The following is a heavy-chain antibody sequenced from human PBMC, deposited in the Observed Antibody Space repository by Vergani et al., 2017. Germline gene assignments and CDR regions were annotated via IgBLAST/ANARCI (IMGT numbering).Heavy chain of an antibody. CDR3: TTGFPGSSWSTY. CDR2: VRNKEDGGTP. J-gene: IGHJ4*01. CDR1: GFTFTDYG. V-gene: IGHV3-49*04. Sequence: EVQMVESGGGLVKPGGSLRLSCRASGFTFTDYGISWVRQAPGKGLEWVGFVRNKEDGGTPEHAASVTGRFTISRDDSKAIAYLQMNSLKTEDTAVYYCTTGFPGSSWSTYWGQGTLVTVSS. D-gene: IGHD6-13*01.